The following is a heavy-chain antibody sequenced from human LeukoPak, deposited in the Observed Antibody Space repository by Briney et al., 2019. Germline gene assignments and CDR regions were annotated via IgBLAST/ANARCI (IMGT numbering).Heavy chain of an antibody. J-gene: IGHJ4*02. D-gene: IGHD3-22*01. V-gene: IGHV1-18*01. Sequence: ASAKVSSKASGYTSTSYGISWVRQAPGQGLEWMGWISAYNGNTNYAQKLQGRVTMTTDTSTSTAYMELRSLRSDDTAVYYCARDSEYDSSGYWGQGTLVTVSS. CDR2: ISAYNGNT. CDR1: GYTSTSYG. CDR3: ARDSEYDSSGY.